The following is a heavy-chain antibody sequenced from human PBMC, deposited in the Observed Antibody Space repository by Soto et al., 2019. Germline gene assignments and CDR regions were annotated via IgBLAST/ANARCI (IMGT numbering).Heavy chain of an antibody. Sequence: QVQLVQSGAEVKKPGSSVKVSCKASGGTFSSYAISWVRQAPGQGLEWMGGIIPIFGTANYAQKFQGRVTITADESNSTAYMELRSLRSEDTAVYYCASRVMVRGGMGFDYWGQGTLVTVSS. V-gene: IGHV1-69*01. D-gene: IGHD3-10*01. CDR3: ASRVMVRGGMGFDY. J-gene: IGHJ4*02. CDR1: GGTFSSYA. CDR2: IIPIFGTA.